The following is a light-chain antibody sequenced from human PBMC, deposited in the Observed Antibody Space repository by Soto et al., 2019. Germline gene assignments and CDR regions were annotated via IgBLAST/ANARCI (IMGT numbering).Light chain of an antibody. Sequence: EIVMTQSPATLSLSPGERATLSCRASQSISNNLVWYQQKPGQAPRLLIYGASTRATGIPARFSGTGSGTDFTLTISSLQSEDFAVYYCQQYNNWPPWTFGQGTKVE. J-gene: IGKJ1*01. CDR3: QQYNNWPPWT. CDR1: QSISNN. CDR2: GAS. V-gene: IGKV3-15*01.